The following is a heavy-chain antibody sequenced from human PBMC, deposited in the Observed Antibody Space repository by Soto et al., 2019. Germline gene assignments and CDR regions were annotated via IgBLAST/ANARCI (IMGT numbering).Heavy chain of an antibody. V-gene: IGHV4-39*01. CDR1: GGSISSSNYY. CDR2: LSYTGNT. CDR3: ARCRTNYFDY. Sequence: SETLSLTCTVSGGSISSSNYYWGWIRQPPGKGLEWIGSLSYTGNTYYNPSLKSRLTISVDTSKNQFSLKLSSVTAADAAVYYCARCRTNYFDYWGQAPLVTVSS. J-gene: IGHJ4*02.